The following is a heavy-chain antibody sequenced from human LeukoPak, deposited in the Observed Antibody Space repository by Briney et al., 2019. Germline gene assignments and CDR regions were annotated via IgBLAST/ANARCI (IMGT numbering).Heavy chain of an antibody. CDR2: ISGSSGTI. CDR3: ARERGGFGGYLPYYYLDV. CDR1: GFSFSNFG. D-gene: IGHD5-12*01. J-gene: IGHJ6*03. V-gene: IGHV3-48*04. Sequence: GGSLRLSCAGTGFSFSNFGMNWVRQAPGRGLECVSFISGSSGTIYYADSVKGRFTISRDNTKNSLYLQMNSLRAEDTAIYYCARERGGFGGYLPYYYLDVWGKGTTVTVSS.